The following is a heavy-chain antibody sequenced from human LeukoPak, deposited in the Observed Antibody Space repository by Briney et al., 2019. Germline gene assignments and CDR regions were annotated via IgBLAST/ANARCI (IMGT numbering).Heavy chain of an antibody. D-gene: IGHD3-22*01. Sequence: GGSLRLSCAASGFTFDDYAMHWVRQAPGKGLEWVSGISWNSGSIGYADSVKGRFTISRDNAKNSLYLQMNSLRAEDTALYCCAKDKKRYYYDSSGYPDYWGQGTLVTVSS. CDR3: AKDKKRYYYDSSGYPDY. CDR2: ISWNSGSI. J-gene: IGHJ4*02. CDR1: GFTFDDYA. V-gene: IGHV3-9*01.